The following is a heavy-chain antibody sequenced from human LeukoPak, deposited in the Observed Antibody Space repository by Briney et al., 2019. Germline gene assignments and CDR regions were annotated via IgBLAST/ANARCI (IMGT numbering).Heavy chain of an antibody. CDR2: IYSGGST. J-gene: IGHJ3*02. Sequence: GGSLRLSCAASGFTVSSNYMSWVRQAPGKGLEWVSVIYSGGSTYYADSVKGRFTISRDNSKNTLYLQMNSLRAEDTAVYYCARLGRVFGSGYLYDAFDIWGQGTMVTVSS. CDR1: GFTVSSNY. V-gene: IGHV3-53*01. D-gene: IGHD3-3*01. CDR3: ARLGRVFGSGYLYDAFDI.